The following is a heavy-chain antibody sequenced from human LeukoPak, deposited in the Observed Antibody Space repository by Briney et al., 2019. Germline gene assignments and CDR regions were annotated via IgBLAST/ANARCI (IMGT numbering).Heavy chain of an antibody. D-gene: IGHD3-16*01. V-gene: IGHV4-34*01. CDR2: INHSGST. J-gene: IGHJ4*02. CDR1: GGSFSGYY. CDR3: ARDGGEGAANRY. Sequence: SETLSLTCAVYGGSFSGYYWSWIRQPPGKGLEWIGEINHSGSTTYNPTLKSRVTISVETSKNQFSLKLGSVTAADTAVYCCARDGGEGAANRYWGQGTLVTVSS.